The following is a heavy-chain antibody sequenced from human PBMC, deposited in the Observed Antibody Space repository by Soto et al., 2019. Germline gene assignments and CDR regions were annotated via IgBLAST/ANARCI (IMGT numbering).Heavy chain of an antibody. V-gene: IGHV4-34*01. D-gene: IGHD4-17*01. J-gene: IGHJ4*02. Sequence: SETLSLTCAVFGASFDNYYWNWFRQPPGRGLEWIGEIYYTGSTTYNSSLKSRLTISGDSSKDQFSLTRFSVTAADTAVYFCAKSTVPGALDSWGPGILVTVSS. CDR2: IYYTGST. CDR3: AKSTVPGALDS. CDR1: GASFDNYY.